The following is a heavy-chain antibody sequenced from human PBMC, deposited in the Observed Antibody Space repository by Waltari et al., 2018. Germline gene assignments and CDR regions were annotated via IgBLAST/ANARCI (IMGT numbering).Heavy chain of an antibody. D-gene: IGHD5-12*01. V-gene: IGHV4-39*01. CDR1: GGSISRSSYY. CDR3: ARHWKRNGYRFDP. Sequence: QLQLQESGPGLMKPSETLSLTCTVSGGSISRSSYYWGWIRQSPGKGLEWIASMYYCGTTYYNPTLESRVTISGDTSKNQFALRLSSVTAADTAVYYCARHWKRNGYRFDPWGQGTLVTVSS. CDR2: MYYCGTT. J-gene: IGHJ5*02.